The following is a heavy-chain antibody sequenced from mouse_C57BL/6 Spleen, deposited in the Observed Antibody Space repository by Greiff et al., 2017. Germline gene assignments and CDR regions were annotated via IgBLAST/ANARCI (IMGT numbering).Heavy chain of an antibody. CDR1: GFTFISYT. V-gene: IGHV1-4*01. J-gene: IGHJ3*01. CDR2: INPSSGYT. CDR3: ADSFAY. Sequence: QVQLQQSGAELARPGASVKMSCTASGFTFISYTMHWVQQRPGQGLEWIGYINPSSGYTKYNQKFKDKATLTTDKSSSTAYMQLSSLTSEDSAVYYCADSFAYWGQGTLVTVSA.